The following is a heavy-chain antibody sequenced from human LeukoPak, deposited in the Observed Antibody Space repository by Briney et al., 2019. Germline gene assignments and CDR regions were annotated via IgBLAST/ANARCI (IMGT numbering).Heavy chain of an antibody. D-gene: IGHD3-3*01. CDR2: ISGSGGST. J-gene: IGHJ4*02. CDR3: AKEIPISSGPYDFWSGYDY. V-gene: IGHV3-23*01. CDR1: GFTFSSYA. Sequence: GGSLRLSCAASGFTFSSYAMSWVRQAPGKGLEWVSAISGSGGSTYYADSVKGRFTISRDNSKNTLYLQMNSLRAEDTAVYYCAKEIPISSGPYDFWSGYDYWGQGTLVTVSS.